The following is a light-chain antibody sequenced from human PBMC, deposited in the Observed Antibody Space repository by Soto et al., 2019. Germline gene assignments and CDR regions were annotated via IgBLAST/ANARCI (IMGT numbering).Light chain of an antibody. Sequence: EIVMTQSPATLSVSPGERATLSCRASQSVSSNLAWYQQRSGQAPSLLIYGASTRATGIPTRFSGSGSGTDFTLTISRLEPEDFAVYYCQQYGSSPPTWTFGQGTKVDIK. CDR2: GAS. J-gene: IGKJ1*01. CDR3: QQYGSSPPTWT. V-gene: IGKV3-15*01. CDR1: QSVSSN.